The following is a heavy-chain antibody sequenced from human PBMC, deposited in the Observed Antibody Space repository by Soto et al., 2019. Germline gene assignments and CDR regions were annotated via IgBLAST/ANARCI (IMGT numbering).Heavy chain of an antibody. CDR2: IYWDDDK. J-gene: IGHJ4*02. V-gene: IGHV2-5*02. CDR1: GFSLSTSAVC. CDR3: AHKGENDSSGYPPYYFDY. Sequence: QITLKESGPTLVKPKQTLTLTCTFSGFSLSTSAVCVGWIRQPPGKALEWLALIYWDDDKRYSPSLKSSLTITKDNSKNQLVHTMTHMDPVDTAIYYCAHKGENDSSGYPPYYFDYWGQGTLVTVSS. D-gene: IGHD3-22*01.